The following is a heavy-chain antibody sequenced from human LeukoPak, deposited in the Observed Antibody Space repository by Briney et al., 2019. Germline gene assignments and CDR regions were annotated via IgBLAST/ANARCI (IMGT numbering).Heavy chain of an antibody. CDR2: IFGGGST. Sequence: GGSLRLSCAASGFTFSSYAMSWVRQAPGKGLEWVSVIFGGGSTNYADSVKGRFTISRDNSKNTLYLQMNSLSAEDTAVYYCARGRSSGFFDYWGQGTLVTVSS. J-gene: IGHJ4*02. CDR1: GFTFSSYA. CDR3: ARGRSSGFFDY. V-gene: IGHV3-23*01. D-gene: IGHD3-22*01.